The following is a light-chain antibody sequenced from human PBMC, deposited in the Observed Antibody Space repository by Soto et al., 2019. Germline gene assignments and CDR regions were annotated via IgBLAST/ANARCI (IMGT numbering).Light chain of an antibody. CDR3: QQYGYSPIT. CDR2: DAS. CDR1: HSVSRY. Sequence: EIVFTQSPATLSLSPGERATLSCRASHSVSRYLAWYQQKCGQAPRLLIYDASNGATGIPARFSGSGSGTDFTLTISSLEPEDFAVYYCQQYGYSPITFGQGTRLEI. V-gene: IGKV3-11*01. J-gene: IGKJ5*01.